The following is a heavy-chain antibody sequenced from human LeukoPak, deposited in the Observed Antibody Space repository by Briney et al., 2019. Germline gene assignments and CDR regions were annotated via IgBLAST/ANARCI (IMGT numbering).Heavy chain of an antibody. V-gene: IGHV3-48*04. CDR1: GFTFSSYS. D-gene: IGHD6-19*01. CDR2: ISSSSSTI. CDR3: ARDASSGWLG. J-gene: IGHJ4*02. Sequence: GGSLRLSCAASGFTFSSYSMNWVRQAPGKGLEWVSYISSSSSTIYYADSVKGRFTISRDNAKNSLYLQMNSLRAEDTAVYYCARDASSGWLGWGQGTLVTVSS.